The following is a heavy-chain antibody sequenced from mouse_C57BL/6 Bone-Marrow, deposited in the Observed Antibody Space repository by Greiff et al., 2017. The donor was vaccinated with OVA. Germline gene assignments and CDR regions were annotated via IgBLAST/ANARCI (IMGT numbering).Heavy chain of an antibody. CDR2: INPYNGGT. V-gene: IGHV1-19*01. CDR1: GYTFTDYY. D-gene: IGHD1-1*01. J-gene: IGHJ1*03. CDR3: ARDFIYYYGSSHWYFDV. Sequence: EVQLQQSGPVLVKPGASVKMSCKASGYTFTDYYMNWVKQSHGKSLEWIGVINPYNGGTSYNQKFKGKATLTVDKSSSTAYMELNSLTSEDSAVYYCARDFIYYYGSSHWYFDVWGTGTTVTVSS.